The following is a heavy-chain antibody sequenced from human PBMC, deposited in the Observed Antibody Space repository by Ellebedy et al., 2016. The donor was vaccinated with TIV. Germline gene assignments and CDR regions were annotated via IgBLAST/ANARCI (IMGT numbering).Heavy chain of an antibody. CDR2: ISWDSNNV. D-gene: IGHD3-16*01. CDR1: GFTFDDYA. CDR3: AKNRFSAYGWANNWFDP. J-gene: IGHJ5*02. Sequence: GGSLRLXXAASGFTFDDYAMHWVRQVPGKGLEWVSGISWDSNNVDYADSVKGRFTVSRDNAKNTLYLQMNSLRAEDTAVYYCAKNRFSAYGWANNWFDPWGQGTLVTVSS. V-gene: IGHV3-9*01.